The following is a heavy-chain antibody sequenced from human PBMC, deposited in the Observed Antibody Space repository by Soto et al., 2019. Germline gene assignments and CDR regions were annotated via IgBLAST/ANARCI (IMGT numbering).Heavy chain of an antibody. CDR1: GFTFSSYA. Sequence: EVQLLESGGGLVQPGGSLRLSCAASGFTFSSYAMSWVRQAPGKGLEWVSGTSSSGSSTYYAASVKGRFTISRDNSKNTLYLQMNSLSAEDTAVYYCAQGLRIAYGPFDYWGQGTLVTVSS. J-gene: IGHJ4*02. V-gene: IGHV3-23*01. CDR2: TSSSGSST. D-gene: IGHD4-17*01. CDR3: AQGLRIAYGPFDY.